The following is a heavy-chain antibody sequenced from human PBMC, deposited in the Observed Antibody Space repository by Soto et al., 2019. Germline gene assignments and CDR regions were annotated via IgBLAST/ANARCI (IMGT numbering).Heavy chain of an antibody. J-gene: IGHJ4*02. Sequence: QVQLQESGPGLVKPSGTLSLTCAVSGGSISSSNWWSWVRQPPGKGLEWIGEIYHSGSPNYNPSPKSRVAISVDKSKYQFSLKLSSVTAADTAVYYCASDREYYDSGYYFDYWGQGTLVTVSS. CDR1: GGSISSSNW. D-gene: IGHD3-22*01. CDR2: IYHSGSP. V-gene: IGHV4-4*02. CDR3: ASDREYYDSGYYFDY.